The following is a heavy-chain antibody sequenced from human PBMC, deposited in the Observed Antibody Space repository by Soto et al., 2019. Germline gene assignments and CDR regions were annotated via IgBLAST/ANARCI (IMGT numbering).Heavy chain of an antibody. CDR2: ISYDGSNK. D-gene: IGHD6-19*01. V-gene: IGHV3-30-3*01. Sequence: GGSLRLSCAASGFTFSSYAMHWVRQAPGKGLEWVAVISYDGSNKYYADSVKGRFTISRDNSKNTLYLQMNSLRAEDTAVYYCATSRGVAVAGNRKHDAFDIWGQGTMVTVSS. J-gene: IGHJ3*02. CDR1: GFTFSSYA. CDR3: ATSRGVAVAGNRKHDAFDI.